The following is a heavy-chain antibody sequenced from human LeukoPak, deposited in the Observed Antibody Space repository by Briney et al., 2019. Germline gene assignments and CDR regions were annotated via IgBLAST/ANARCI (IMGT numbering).Heavy chain of an antibody. CDR2: IKTDGSEA. CDR3: AKDVGPYGGSPGGD. V-gene: IGHV3-74*01. J-gene: IGHJ4*02. Sequence: GGSLSLSCDASGFVFSNSWMHWVRQAPGKGLEWVSRIKTDGSEASYADSVKGRFTIPRDNAKNTLFLRMRSLRGDDTAVYFCAKDVGPYGGSPGGDWGQGSLVTVSS. CDR1: GFVFSNSW. D-gene: IGHD2-15*01.